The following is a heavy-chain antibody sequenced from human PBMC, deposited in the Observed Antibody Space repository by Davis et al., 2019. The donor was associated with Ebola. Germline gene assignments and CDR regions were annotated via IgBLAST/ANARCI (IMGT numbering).Heavy chain of an antibody. CDR2: ISSNGGST. CDR3: ARDGSGSGSTFDY. J-gene: IGHJ4*02. CDR1: GFTFSSYA. D-gene: IGHD6-19*01. Sequence: PGGSLRLSCAASGFTFSSYAMHWVRQAPGKGLEYVSAISSNGGSTYYANSVKGRFTISRDNSKNTLYLQMGSLRAEDMAVYYCARDGSGSGSTFDYWGQGTLVTVSS. V-gene: IGHV3-64*01.